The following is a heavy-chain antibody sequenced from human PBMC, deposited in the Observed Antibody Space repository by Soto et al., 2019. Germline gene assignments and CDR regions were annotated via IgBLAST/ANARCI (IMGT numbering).Heavy chain of an antibody. CDR1: GFTFSSYG. CDR2: IWYDGSNK. J-gene: IGHJ4*02. V-gene: IGHV3-33*01. CDR3: ARIGITMIVVVITLYYFDY. Sequence: QVQLVESGGGVVQPGRSLRLSCAAYGFTFSSYGMHWVRQAPGKGLEWVAVIWYDGSNKYYADSVKGRFTISRDNSKNTRYLQMNSLRAEDTAVYYCARIGITMIVVVITLYYFDYWGQGTLVTVSS. D-gene: IGHD3-22*01.